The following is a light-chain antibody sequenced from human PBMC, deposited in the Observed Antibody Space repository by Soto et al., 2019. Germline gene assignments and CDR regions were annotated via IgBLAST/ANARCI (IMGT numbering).Light chain of an antibody. Sequence: EIVMTQSPATLSVSPGERVTFSCRASQSVTSNLAWYQHKPGQAPRLLISGASTGATGVPARFSGGGSGTEFTLTINSLQSEDFAVYYCQQYNTWPVTFGGGTK. CDR1: QSVTSN. V-gene: IGKV3-15*01. J-gene: IGKJ4*01. CDR2: GAS. CDR3: QQYNTWPVT.